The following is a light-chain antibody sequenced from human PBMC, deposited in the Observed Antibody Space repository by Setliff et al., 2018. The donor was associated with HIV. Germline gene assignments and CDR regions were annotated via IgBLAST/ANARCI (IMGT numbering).Light chain of an antibody. Sequence: QSVLTQPASVSGSPGQSITISCTGTSSDIGRYNLVSWYQQYPGKAPKLMIYQATKRPSGVSNRFSGSKSGNTASLTISGLQAEDEADYYCCSNTGSNTYGVGSGTKV. CDR3: CSNTGSNTYG. V-gene: IGLV2-23*01. CDR1: SSDIGRYNL. CDR2: QAT. J-gene: IGLJ1*01.